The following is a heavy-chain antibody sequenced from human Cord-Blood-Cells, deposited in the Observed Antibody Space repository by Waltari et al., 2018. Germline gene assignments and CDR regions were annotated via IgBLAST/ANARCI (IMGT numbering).Heavy chain of an antibody. CDR1: GFTFSSYW. Sequence: EVQLVESGGGLVQPGGSLRLSCAASGFTFSSYWMSWVRQAPGKGLEWVANIKQDGSEKYYVDSVKGRFTISRDNAKNSLYLQMNSLRAEVTAVYYCWGNWNYFDYWGQGTLVTVSS. J-gene: IGHJ4*02. CDR3: WGNWNYFDY. V-gene: IGHV3-7*01. D-gene: IGHD1-20*01. CDR2: IKQDGSEK.